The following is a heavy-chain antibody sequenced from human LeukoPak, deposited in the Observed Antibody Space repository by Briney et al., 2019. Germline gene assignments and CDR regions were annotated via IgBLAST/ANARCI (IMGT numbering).Heavy chain of an antibody. CDR1: GGSFSGYY. V-gene: IGHV4-34*01. CDR2: INHSGST. D-gene: IGHD6-19*01. J-gene: IGHJ4*02. Sequence: KPSETLSLTCAVYGGSFSGYYWSWIRQPPGKGLEWIGEINHSGSTNYNPSLKSRVTISVDTSKNQFSLKLSSVTAADTAVYYCARGSSGWYYFDYWGQGTLVTVSS. CDR3: ARGSSGWYYFDY.